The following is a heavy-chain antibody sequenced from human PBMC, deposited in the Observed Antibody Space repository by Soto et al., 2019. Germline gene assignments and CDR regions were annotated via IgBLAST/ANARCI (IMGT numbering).Heavy chain of an antibody. D-gene: IGHD2-15*01. CDR1: GFTFSSYW. V-gene: IGHV3-74*01. Sequence: EVQLVESGGGLVQPGGSLRLSCAASGFTFSSYWMHWVRQAPGKGLVWVSRMNSYGSSTSYADSVKGRFTISRDNAKNTLYLQMNSLRAEDTAVYYCVRTSLVVAAATRLDYWGQGTLLTVSS. CDR2: MNSYGSST. CDR3: VRTSLVVAAATRLDY. J-gene: IGHJ4*02.